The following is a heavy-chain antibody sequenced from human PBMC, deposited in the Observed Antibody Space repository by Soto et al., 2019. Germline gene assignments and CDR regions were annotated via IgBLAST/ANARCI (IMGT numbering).Heavy chain of an antibody. CDR2: IYHSGST. CDR3: ARDQLEGNWFDP. J-gene: IGHJ5*02. D-gene: IGHD1-1*01. V-gene: IGHV4-30-2*01. Sequence: QLQLQESGSGLVRPSQTLSLTCAVSGGSISSGGYSWNWIRQPPGKGLEWIGYIYHSGSTLYNPPLKRRVTISVDKSKNQFPLKLTSVTAADTAVYYCARDQLEGNWFDPWGQGTLVTVSS. CDR1: GGSISSGGYS.